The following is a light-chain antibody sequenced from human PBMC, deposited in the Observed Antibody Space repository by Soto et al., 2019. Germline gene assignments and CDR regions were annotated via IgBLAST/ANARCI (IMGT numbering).Light chain of an antibody. CDR1: QCISSY. J-gene: IGKJ1*01. CDR3: QQYYSYPRT. V-gene: IGKV1-8*01. Sequence: AIRMTQSPSSLSASTGDRVTITCRASQCISSYLAWYQQKPGKAPKPLIYAASTLQSGVPSRFSGSGSGTDFTLTISCLQSEDFATYYCQQYYSYPRTFGQGTKVDIK. CDR2: AAS.